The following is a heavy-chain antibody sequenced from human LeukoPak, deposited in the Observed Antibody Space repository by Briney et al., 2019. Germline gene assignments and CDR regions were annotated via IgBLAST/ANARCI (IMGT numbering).Heavy chain of an antibody. Sequence: SETLSLTCTVSGGSISSSSYYWGWIRQPPGKGLEWIGSIYYSGSTYYNPSLKSRVTISVDTSKNQFSLKLGSVTAADTAVCYCARLLQRSWLDPWGQGTLVTVSS. CDR2: IYYSGST. CDR3: ARLLQRSWLDP. J-gene: IGHJ5*02. V-gene: IGHV4-39*07. CDR1: GGSISSSSYY.